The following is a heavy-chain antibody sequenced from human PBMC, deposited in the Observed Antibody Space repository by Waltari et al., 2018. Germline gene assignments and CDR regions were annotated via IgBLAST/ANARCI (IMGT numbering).Heavy chain of an antibody. J-gene: IGHJ4*02. CDR1: GFTFRSYE. CDR3: ARRIAAHFDY. D-gene: IGHD6-6*01. V-gene: IGHV3-48*03. CDR2: ISSSGSTI. Sequence: EVQLVESGGGLVQPGGSLRLSCAASGFTFRSYEMNWVRQAPGKGLEWVSYISSSGSTIYYADSVKGRFTISRDNTKNSLYLQMNSLRAEDTAVYYCARRIAAHFDYWGQGTLVTVSS.